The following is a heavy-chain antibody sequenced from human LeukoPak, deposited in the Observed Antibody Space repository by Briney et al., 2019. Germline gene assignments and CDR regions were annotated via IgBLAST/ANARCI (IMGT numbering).Heavy chain of an antibody. Sequence: ASVKVSCKASGYTFTGYYMHWVRQAPGQGLEWMGRINPNSGGTNYAQKFQGRVTMTRDTSISTAYMELSRLRSDDTAVYYCARTGEGDFWSGYSLGYFDYWGQGTLVTVSS. J-gene: IGHJ4*02. CDR3: ARTGEGDFWSGYSLGYFDY. CDR1: GYTFTGYY. V-gene: IGHV1-2*06. D-gene: IGHD3-3*01. CDR2: INPNSGGT.